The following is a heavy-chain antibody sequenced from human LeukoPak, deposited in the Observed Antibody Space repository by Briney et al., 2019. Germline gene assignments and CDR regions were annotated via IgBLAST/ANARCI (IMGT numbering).Heavy chain of an antibody. CDR2: IYYSGST. V-gene: IGHV4-59*01. J-gene: IGHJ6*03. CDR1: GGSISSYY. Sequence: SETLSLTCTVSGGSISSYYWSRIRQPPGKGLEWIGYIYYSGSTNYNPSLKSRVTISVDTSKNQFSLKLSSVTAADTAVYYCARVGLGVTPSYYYYYMDVWGKGTTVTISS. D-gene: IGHD2-21*02. CDR3: ARVGLGVTPSYYYYYMDV.